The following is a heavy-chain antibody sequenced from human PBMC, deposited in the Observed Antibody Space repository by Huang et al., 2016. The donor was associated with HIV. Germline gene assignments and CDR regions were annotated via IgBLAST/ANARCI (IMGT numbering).Heavy chain of an antibody. Sequence: HLVESGGGSVRPGESLKLSWVAPSLDFSTHIFNWVRQAPGRGLEWISHFGDNDHKVSYANSVSGRFTITRDNAMQSIYLQMRNLRPIDTAKYYCVRDTKYRSGFYNYYYMDVWGNGTAVTVSS. CDR2: FGDNDHKV. J-gene: IGHJ6*03. CDR3: VRDTKYRSGFYNYYYMDV. D-gene: IGHD6-25*01. V-gene: IGHV3-48*01. CDR1: SLDFSTHI.